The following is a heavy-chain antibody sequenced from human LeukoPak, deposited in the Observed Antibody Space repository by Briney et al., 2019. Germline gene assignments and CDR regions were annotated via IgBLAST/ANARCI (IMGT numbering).Heavy chain of an antibody. D-gene: IGHD3-22*01. CDR3: ARYFNSNGYRPFDN. V-gene: IGHV3-23*01. Sequence: GGSLRLSCAASGFIFSKYGMSWVRQDPGKGLQFVSTISPGGDNTYYADSVKGRFTISRDNSQNTVYLQMNNLRPEDTAEYYCARYFNSNGYRPFDNWGQGILVTVSS. CDR2: ISPGGDNT. J-gene: IGHJ4*02. CDR1: GFIFSKYG.